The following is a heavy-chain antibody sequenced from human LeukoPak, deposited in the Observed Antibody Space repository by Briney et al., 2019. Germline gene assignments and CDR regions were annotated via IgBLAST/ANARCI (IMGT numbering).Heavy chain of an antibody. D-gene: IGHD4-11*01. CDR1: GGSISSSSYY. CDR3: ARGGQTVTTGFDY. Sequence: SETLSLTCTVSGGSISSSSYYWGWIRQPPGKGLEWIGSIYYSGSTYYNPSLKIRVTISVDTSKNQFSLKLSSVTAADTAVYYCARGGQTVTTGFDYWGQGTLVTVSS. J-gene: IGHJ4*02. CDR2: IYYSGST. V-gene: IGHV4-39*07.